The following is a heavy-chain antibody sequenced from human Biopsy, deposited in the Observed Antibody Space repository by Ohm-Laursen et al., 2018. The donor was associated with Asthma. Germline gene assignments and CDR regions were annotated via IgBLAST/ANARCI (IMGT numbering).Heavy chain of an antibody. CDR1: GFTFRHYA. Sequence: SLRLSCAASGFTFRHYALHWVRQAPGKGLEWVAFILSDGGEPSYADSVKGRFSISRDNSKSTVYLQMNSLRAGDTAVYYCACESYLRGFGHTLDLWGQGTQVTFS. CDR3: ACESYLRGFGHTLDL. V-gene: IGHV3-33*01. J-gene: IGHJ5*02. CDR2: ILSDGGEP. D-gene: IGHD5-12*01.